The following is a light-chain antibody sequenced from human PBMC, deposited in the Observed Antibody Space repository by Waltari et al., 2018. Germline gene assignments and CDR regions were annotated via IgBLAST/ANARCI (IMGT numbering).Light chain of an antibody. CDR2: SNV. J-gene: IGLJ2*01. Sequence: QSVLTQPPSVSGAPGQKVTISCAGSNSNIGAGFDVPWYQHLPGTAPKVLIYSNVNRPSGVPDRFSGSKSGTSASLTISGLQAEDEADYYCQSYDSLGESVIFGGGTKLTV. CDR1: NSNIGAGFD. CDR3: QSYDSLGESVI. V-gene: IGLV1-40*01.